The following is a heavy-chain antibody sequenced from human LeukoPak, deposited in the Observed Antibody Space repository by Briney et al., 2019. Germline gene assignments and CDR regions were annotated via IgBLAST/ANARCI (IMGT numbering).Heavy chain of an antibody. CDR1: GGSFSGYY. V-gene: IGHV4-34*01. CDR2: INHSGST. J-gene: IGHJ4*02. Sequence: PSETLSLTCAVYGGSFSGYYWSWIRQPPGKGLEWIGEINHSGSTNYNTSLKSRVTISVDTSKNQFSLKLSSVTAADTAVYYCARGHWYYYDSSGYYRKLYYFDYWGQGTLVTVSS. CDR3: ARGHWYYYDSSGYYRKLYYFDY. D-gene: IGHD3-22*01.